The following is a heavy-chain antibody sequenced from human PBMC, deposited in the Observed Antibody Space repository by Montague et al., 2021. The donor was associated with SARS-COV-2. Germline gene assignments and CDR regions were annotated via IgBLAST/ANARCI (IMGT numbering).Heavy chain of an antibody. D-gene: IGHD3-22*01. CDR2: IYHSGST. Sequence: LSLTCAVSGGSISSGGYSWSWIRQPPGKGLEWIGYIYHSGSTYYNPSLKSRVTISVDRSKNQFSLKLSSVTAADTAVYYCARVTPIPYYYDSSGYYDGWFDPWGQGTLVTVSS. V-gene: IGHV4-30-2*01. CDR1: GGSISSGGYS. J-gene: IGHJ5*02. CDR3: ARVTPIPYYYDSSGYYDGWFDP.